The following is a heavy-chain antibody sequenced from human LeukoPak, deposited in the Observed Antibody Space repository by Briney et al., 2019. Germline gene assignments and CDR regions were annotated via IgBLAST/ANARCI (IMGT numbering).Heavy chain of an antibody. D-gene: IGHD2-2*01. J-gene: IGHJ4*02. CDR1: GGSFSGYY. CDR2: INHSGST. CDR3: ARVDCSSTSCYDRFFDY. Sequence: SETLSLTCAVYGGSFSGYYWSWIRQPPGKGLEWIGEINHSGSTNYNPSLKSRVTISVDTSKNQFSLKLSSVTAADTAVYYCARVDCSSTSCYDRFFDYWGQGTLVTVFS. V-gene: IGHV4-34*01.